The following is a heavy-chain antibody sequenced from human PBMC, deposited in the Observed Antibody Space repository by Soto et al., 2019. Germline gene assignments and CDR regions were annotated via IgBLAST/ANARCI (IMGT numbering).Heavy chain of an antibody. Sequence: PSEPLSLTCTVSGGSIGNGGYYWSWIRQHPGKGLEWIGYIYYSGSTYYNPSLKSRVTISVDTSKNQFSLKLSSVTAADTAVYYCAGMITFGGVIANYYYYGMDVWGQGTTVT. J-gene: IGHJ6*02. CDR3: AGMITFGGVIANYYYYGMDV. CDR1: GGSIGNGGYY. D-gene: IGHD3-16*02. V-gene: IGHV4-31*03. CDR2: IYYSGST.